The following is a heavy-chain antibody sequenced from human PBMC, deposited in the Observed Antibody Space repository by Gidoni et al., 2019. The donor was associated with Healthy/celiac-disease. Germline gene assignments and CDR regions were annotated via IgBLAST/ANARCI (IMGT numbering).Heavy chain of an antibody. CDR1: GFTFDDYA. D-gene: IGHD4-17*01. V-gene: IGHV3-9*01. J-gene: IGHJ1*01. CDR2: ISWNSGSI. CDR3: AKVLGDYVGSGYFQH. Sequence: EVQLVESGGGLVQPGRSLRLSCAASGFTFDDYAMHWVRQAPGKGLEWVSGISWNSGSIGYADSVKGRFTISRDNAKNSLYLQMNSLRAEDTALYYCAKVLGDYVGSGYFQHWGQGTLVTVSS.